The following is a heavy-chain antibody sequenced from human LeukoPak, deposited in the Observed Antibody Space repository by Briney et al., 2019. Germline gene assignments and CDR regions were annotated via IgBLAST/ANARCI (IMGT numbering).Heavy chain of an antibody. CDR1: GGSFSGYY. J-gene: IGHJ4*02. V-gene: IGHV4-59*01. CDR3: ARSIMTTVVPYYFDY. CDR2: IYYSGST. D-gene: IGHD4-23*01. Sequence: SETLSLTCAVYGGSFSGYYWSWIRQPPGKGLEWIGYIYYSGSTNYNPSLKSRVTISVDTSKNQFSLKLSSVTAADTAVYYCARSIMTTVVPYYFDYWGQGTLVTVSS.